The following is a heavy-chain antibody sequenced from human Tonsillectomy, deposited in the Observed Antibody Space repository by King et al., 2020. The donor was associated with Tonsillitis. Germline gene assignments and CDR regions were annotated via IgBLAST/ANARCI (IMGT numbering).Heavy chain of an antibody. CDR3: AKDGWTRQRNSGNYFDY. J-gene: IGHJ4*02. CDR1: GFTFSSYG. V-gene: IGHV3-30*02. D-gene: IGHD1-26*01. CDR2: IPYDGSNK. Sequence: VQLVESGGGVVQPGGFLRLSCAASGFTFSSYGMLWVRQAPGKGLEWVSFIPYDGSNKYYADSVKGRFTISRDNSMNTLYLHMNSLRAEDTAVYYCAKDGWTRQRNSGNYFDYWGPGTLVTVSS.